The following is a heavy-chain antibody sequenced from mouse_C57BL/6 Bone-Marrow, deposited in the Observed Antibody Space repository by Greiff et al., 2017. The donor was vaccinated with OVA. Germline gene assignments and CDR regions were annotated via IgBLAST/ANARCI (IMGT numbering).Heavy chain of an antibody. D-gene: IGHD2-12*01. Sequence: VQGVESGPELVKPGASVKISCKASGYAFSSSWMNWVKQRPGKGLEWIGRIYPGDGDTNYNGKFKGKATLTADKSSSTAYMQLSSLTSEDSAVYFCARLLTYYAMDYWGQGTSVTVSS. CDR2: IYPGDGDT. CDR3: ARLLTYYAMDY. J-gene: IGHJ4*01. CDR1: GYAFSSSW. V-gene: IGHV1-82*01.